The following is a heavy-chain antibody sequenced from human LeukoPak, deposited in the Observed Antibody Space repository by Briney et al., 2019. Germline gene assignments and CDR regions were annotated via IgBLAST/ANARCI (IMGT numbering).Heavy chain of an antibody. D-gene: IGHD5-18*01. Sequence: GGSLRLSCAASGFTVSDSYMTWVRQAPGKGLEWVSVIHGGGDTGYADSVKGRFIISRDNSKNTLCLQMNSLKAEDTAIYYCARAMRGYSYILEHWGQGTLVTVSS. J-gene: IGHJ4*02. CDR1: GFTVSDSY. V-gene: IGHV3-53*01. CDR3: ARAMRGYSYILEH. CDR2: IHGGGDT.